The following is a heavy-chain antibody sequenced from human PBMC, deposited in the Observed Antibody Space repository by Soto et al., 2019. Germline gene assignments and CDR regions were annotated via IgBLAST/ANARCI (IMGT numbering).Heavy chain of an antibody. J-gene: IGHJ4*02. CDR1: GFTVSSNY. Sequence: EVQLVESGGGLVQPGGSLRLSCAASGFTVSSNYMSWVRQAPGKGLEWVSVIYSGGSTYYADSVKGRFTISRHNSKNTQYLQMNSLRAEDTAVYYCAREGSSSRFDYWGQGTLVTVSS. CDR3: AREGSSSRFDY. CDR2: IYSGGST. V-gene: IGHV3-53*04. D-gene: IGHD2-15*01.